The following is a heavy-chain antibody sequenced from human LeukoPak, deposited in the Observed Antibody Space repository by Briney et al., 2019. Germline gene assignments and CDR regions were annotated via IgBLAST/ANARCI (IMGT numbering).Heavy chain of an antibody. D-gene: IGHD3-10*01. CDR2: IGTAGDT. CDR3: ARIRVARGVMITIDY. Sequence: GGSLRLSCAACGFTFSSYDMHWVRQATGKGLEWVSAIGTAGDTYYPGSVKGQFTISRENAKNSLYLQMNSLRAGDTAVYYCARIRVARGVMITIDYWGQGTLVPVSS. J-gene: IGHJ4*02. V-gene: IGHV3-13*03. CDR1: GFTFSSYD.